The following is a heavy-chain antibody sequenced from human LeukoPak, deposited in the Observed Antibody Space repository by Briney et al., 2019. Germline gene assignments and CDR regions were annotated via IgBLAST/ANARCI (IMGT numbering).Heavy chain of an antibody. CDR3: ARDRHYYDSSGYYYSYYYYYMDV. J-gene: IGHJ6*03. CDR2: IYTSGST. V-gene: IGHV4-4*07. CDR1: GGSISSYY. Sequence: SETLSLTCTVSGGSISSYYWSWIRQPAGKGLEWIGRIYTSGSTNYNPPLKSRVTMSVDTSKNQFSLKLSSVTAADTAVYYCARDRHYYDSSGYYYSYYYYYMDVWGKGTTVTVSS. D-gene: IGHD3-22*01.